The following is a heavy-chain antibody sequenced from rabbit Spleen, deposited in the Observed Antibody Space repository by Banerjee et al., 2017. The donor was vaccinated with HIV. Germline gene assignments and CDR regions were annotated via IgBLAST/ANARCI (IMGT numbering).Heavy chain of an antibody. D-gene: IGHD8-1*01. V-gene: IGHV1S45*01. CDR1: GFSFTSSDY. CDR3: ARDTASSFSSYGMDL. CDR2: IDAGSSGFT. Sequence: QEQLVESGGGLVKPGGTLTLTCTASGFSFTSSDYMCWVRQAPGKGLEWIACIDAGSSGFTYFATWAKGRFTISKTSSTTVTLQMTRLTAADTATYFCARDTASSFSSYGMDLWGQGTLVTVS. J-gene: IGHJ6*01.